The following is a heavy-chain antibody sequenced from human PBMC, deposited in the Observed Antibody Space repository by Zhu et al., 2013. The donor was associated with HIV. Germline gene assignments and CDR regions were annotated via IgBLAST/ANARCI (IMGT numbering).Heavy chain of an antibody. J-gene: IGHJ4*02. Sequence: QVQLVQSGAEVKKPGSSVKVSCKASGGTFSSYAISWVRQAPGQGLEWMGGIIPIFGTANYAQKFQGRVTITADKSTSTAYMELSSLRSEDTAVYYCARDTPSSIDYYYDSSGYSMFDYWGQGTLVTVSS. CDR2: IIPIFGTA. D-gene: IGHD3-22*01. CDR1: GGTFSSYA. V-gene: IGHV1-69*06. CDR3: ARDTPSSIDYYYDSSGYSMFDY.